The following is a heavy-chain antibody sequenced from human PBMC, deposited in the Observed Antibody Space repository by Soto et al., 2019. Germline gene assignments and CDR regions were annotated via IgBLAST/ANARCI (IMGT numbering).Heavy chain of an antibody. V-gene: IGHV4-34*01. CDR2: INHSGST. CDR3: AVGRIEAASGGP. Sequence: SETLSLTCAVYGGSFSGYYWSWIRQPPGKGLEWIGEINHSGSTNYNPSLKSRVTISVGTSKNQFSLKLSSVTAADTAVYYCAVGRIEAASGGPWGQGTMVTVYS. D-gene: IGHD6-13*01. CDR1: GGSFSGYY. J-gene: IGHJ5*02.